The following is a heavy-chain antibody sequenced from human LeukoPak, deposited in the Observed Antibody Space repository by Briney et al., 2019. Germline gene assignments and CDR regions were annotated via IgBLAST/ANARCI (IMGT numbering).Heavy chain of an antibody. CDR2: IYTSGST. D-gene: IGHD6-13*01. V-gene: IGHV4-4*07. CDR3: ARDGEAAVFDY. CDR1: GGSISSYF. J-gene: IGHJ4*02. Sequence: SETLSLTCTVSGGSISSYFWNWIRQPPGKGLEWIGRIYTSGSTNYNPSLKSRVTMSVDTSKNQFSLKLSSVTAADTAVYYCARDGEAAVFDYWGQGTLVTVSS.